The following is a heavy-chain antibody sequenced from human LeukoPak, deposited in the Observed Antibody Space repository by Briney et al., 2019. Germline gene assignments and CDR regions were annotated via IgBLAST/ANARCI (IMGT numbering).Heavy chain of an antibody. CDR3: AREGAAAGTHLDY. D-gene: IGHD6-13*01. CDR1: GYTFAGYY. J-gene: IGHJ4*02. Sequence: ASVKVSCKASGYTFAGYYMHWVRQAPGQGLEWMGWINPNSGGTNYAQKFQGRVTMTRDTSISTAYMELSRLRSDDTAVYYCAREGAAAGTHLDYWGQGTPVTVSS. V-gene: IGHV1-2*02. CDR2: INPNSGGT.